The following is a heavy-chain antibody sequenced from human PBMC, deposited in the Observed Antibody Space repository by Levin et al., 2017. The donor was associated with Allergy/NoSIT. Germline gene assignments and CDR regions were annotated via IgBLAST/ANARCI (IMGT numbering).Heavy chain of an antibody. CDR1: GFTFSRYW. CDR2: IKYDGSEK. J-gene: IGHJ4*02. V-gene: IGHV3-7*01. Sequence: GASVKVSCAASGFTFSRYWMSWVRQTPGRGLEWLANIKYDGSEKYYVESVRGRFIISRDNAKNSLYLEMYSLRAEDAAVYYCARDPTYSGSIWGQGTLVTVSS. D-gene: IGHD6-6*01. CDR3: ARDPTYSGSI.